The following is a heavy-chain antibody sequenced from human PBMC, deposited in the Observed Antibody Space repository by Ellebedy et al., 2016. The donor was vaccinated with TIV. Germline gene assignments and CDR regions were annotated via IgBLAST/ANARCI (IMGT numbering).Heavy chain of an antibody. CDR3: TSLEGLDY. V-gene: IGHV3-30-3*01. CDR1: GFTSNSNA. Sequence: PGGSLRLSCAATGFTSNSNAMHWVRQAPDKELKWVTVISYDGSSKYYADSVKGRFTISRDNSKSTLDLQMSSLRAEDTAVYYCTSLEGLDYWGKGTLVTVAS. D-gene: IGHD3-3*01. J-gene: IGHJ4*02. CDR2: ISYDGSSK.